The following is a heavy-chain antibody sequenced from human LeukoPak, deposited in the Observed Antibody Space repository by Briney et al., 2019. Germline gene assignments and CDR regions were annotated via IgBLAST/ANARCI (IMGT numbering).Heavy chain of an antibody. CDR2: IHHDGRT. Sequence: SETLSPTCAVYGGSLSGHYWSWIRQSPGKGLEWIGDIHHDGRTKYSPSLKSRVTILLDTSKNEVSLRLTPVTAADTALYFCAREPEPQDYGDTVNAYDLWGQGTMVIVSS. J-gene: IGHJ3*01. V-gene: IGHV4-34*01. CDR1: GGSLSGHY. CDR3: AREPEPQDYGDTVNAYDL. D-gene: IGHD4-17*01.